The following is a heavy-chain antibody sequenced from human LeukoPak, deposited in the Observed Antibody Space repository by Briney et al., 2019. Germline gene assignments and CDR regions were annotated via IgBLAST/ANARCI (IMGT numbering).Heavy chain of an antibody. CDR1: GFSFSTFW. CDR3: AKGNDKSRTYTGFDF. Sequence: PGGSLRLSCEASGFSFSTFWMNWVRQAPGKGLEWVSALSATGFSTYYADSVKGRFTISRDNSKNTLYLQLNSLRADDTAVYYCAKGNDKSRTYTGFDFWGQGTLVTVSS. V-gene: IGHV3-23*01. CDR2: LSATGFST. D-gene: IGHD1-1*01. J-gene: IGHJ4*02.